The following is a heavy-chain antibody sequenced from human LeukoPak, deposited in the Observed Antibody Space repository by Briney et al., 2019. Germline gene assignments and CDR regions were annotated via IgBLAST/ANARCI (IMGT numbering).Heavy chain of an antibody. D-gene: IGHD2-15*01. CDR3: VREPYCSGGSCYTSGFDC. J-gene: IGHJ4*02. CDR1: GVTFSRYW. V-gene: IGHV3-74*01. Sequence: PGRSLRLSCAASGVTFSRYWMHWVRQAPGKGLVWVSRIKNDGSSTTYADAVKGRFTISRDNAKNTLYLQMNSLRAEDTAVYYCVREPYCSGGSCYTSGFDCWGQGTLVTVSS. CDR2: IKNDGSST.